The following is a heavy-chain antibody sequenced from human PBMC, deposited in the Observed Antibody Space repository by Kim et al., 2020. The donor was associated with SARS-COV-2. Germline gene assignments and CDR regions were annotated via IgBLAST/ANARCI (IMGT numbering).Heavy chain of an antibody. CDR2: IRSKAYGGTT. Sequence: GGSLRLSCTASGFTFGDYAMSWFRQAPGKGLEWVGFIRSKAYGGTTEYAASVKDRFTISRDDSKSIAYLQMNSLKTEDTAVYYCTRDHPVPWLRTGYYFDYWGQGTLVTV. J-gene: IGHJ4*02. CDR3: TRDHPVPWLRTGYYFDY. D-gene: IGHD5-12*01. V-gene: IGHV3-49*03. CDR1: GFTFGDYA.